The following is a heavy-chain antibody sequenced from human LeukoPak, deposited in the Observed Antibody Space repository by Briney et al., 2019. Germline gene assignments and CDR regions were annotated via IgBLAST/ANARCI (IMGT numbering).Heavy chain of an antibody. V-gene: IGHV1-69*13. CDR2: IIPIFGTA. CDR3: ARDPCGGDCYFDY. CDR1: GGTFSSYA. Sequence: SVKVSCKASGGTFSSYAISWVRQAPGQGLEWMGGIIPIFGTANYAQKFQGRVTITADESTSTAYMELSSLRSEDTAVYYCARDPCGGDCYFDYWGQGTLVTVSS. J-gene: IGHJ4*02. D-gene: IGHD2-21*02.